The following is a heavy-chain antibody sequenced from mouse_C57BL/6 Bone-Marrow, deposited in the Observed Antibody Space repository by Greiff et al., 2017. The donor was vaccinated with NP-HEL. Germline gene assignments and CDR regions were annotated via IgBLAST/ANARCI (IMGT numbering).Heavy chain of an antibody. CDR3: ARAYYYGSMYFDY. V-gene: IGHV1-81*01. Sequence: QVQLQQSGAELARPGASVKLSCKASGYTFTSYGISWVKQRTGQGLEWIGEIYPRSGNTYYNEKFKGKATLTADKSSRTAYMELRSLTSEDSAVYFCARAYYYGSMYFDYWGQGTTLTVSS. D-gene: IGHD1-1*01. CDR2: IYPRSGNT. CDR1: GYTFTSYG. J-gene: IGHJ2*01.